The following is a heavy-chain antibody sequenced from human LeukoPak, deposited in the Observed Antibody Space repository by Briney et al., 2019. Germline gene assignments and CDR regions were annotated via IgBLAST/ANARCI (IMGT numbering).Heavy chain of an antibody. V-gene: IGHV3-74*01. Sequence: GGSLRLSCVASGFTFNNNWMHWVRQAPGKGLVWVSRINNDGSTTSYADSVKGRFTISRDNAKNSLYLQMNSLRAEDTALYYCAKGGRGEYFQHWGQGTLVTVSS. CDR2: INNDGSTT. CDR3: AKGGRGEYFQH. CDR1: GFTFNNNW. D-gene: IGHD3-10*01. J-gene: IGHJ1*01.